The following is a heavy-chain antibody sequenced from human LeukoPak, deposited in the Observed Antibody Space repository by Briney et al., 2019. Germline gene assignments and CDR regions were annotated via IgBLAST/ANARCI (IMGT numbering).Heavy chain of an antibody. J-gene: IGHJ5*02. D-gene: IGHD1/OR15-1a*01. V-gene: IGHV5-51*01. CDR2: VQPGDSNT. CDR1: GSRFTTYW. CDR3: ARQSSSWHNFDP. Sequence: GAPLKISFKASGSRFTTYWIGWVRPVPGKGLGWRGIVQPGDSNTKYSPSFQGQVTISADKSINTAYLQWTSLKASDTAIYYCARQSSSWHNFDPWGQGTLVTVSS.